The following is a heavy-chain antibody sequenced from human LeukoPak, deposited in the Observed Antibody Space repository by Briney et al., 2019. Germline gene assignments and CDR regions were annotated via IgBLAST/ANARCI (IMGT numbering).Heavy chain of an antibody. CDR2: INHSGST. D-gene: IGHD3-3*01. V-gene: IGHV4-34*01. CDR3: ARWEIITIFGIDY. CDR1: GGSFSGYY. J-gene: IGHJ4*02. Sequence: KSSETLSLTCAVYGGSFSGYYWSWIRQPPGKGLEWIGEINHSGSTNYNPSLKRRVTISVDTSKNQFSLKLSSVTAADTAVYYCARWEIITIFGIDYWGQGTLVTVSS.